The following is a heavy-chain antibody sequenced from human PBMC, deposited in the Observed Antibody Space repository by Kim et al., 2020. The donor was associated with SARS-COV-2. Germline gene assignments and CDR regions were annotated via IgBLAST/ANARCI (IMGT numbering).Heavy chain of an antibody. CDR3: ARDLWMVRGVTPFATLDY. J-gene: IGHJ4*02. V-gene: IGHV3-33*01. CDR1: GFTYSSYG. D-gene: IGHD3-10*01. Sequence: GGSLRLSCAASGFTYSSYGMHWVRQAPGKGLECVAVIWYDGSNKYYADSVKGRFTISRDNSKNTLYLQMNSLRAEDTAVYYCARDLWMVRGVTPFATLDYWCQGTLVTVSS. CDR2: IWYDGSNK.